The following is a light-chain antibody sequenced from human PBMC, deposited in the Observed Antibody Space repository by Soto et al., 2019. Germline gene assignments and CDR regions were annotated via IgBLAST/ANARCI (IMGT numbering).Light chain of an antibody. CDR1: SSDFGGYNY. V-gene: IGLV2-11*01. CDR2: DVC. Sequence: QSVLTQPRSVSGSPGQSGTISCTGTSSDFGGYNYVSWYQHHPGKAPKLMIYDVCKRPSGVPDRFSGSKSGNTASLTISGLQAEDEADYYCCSYAGSYTFYVFGTGTKVTVL. CDR3: CSYAGSYTFYV. J-gene: IGLJ1*01.